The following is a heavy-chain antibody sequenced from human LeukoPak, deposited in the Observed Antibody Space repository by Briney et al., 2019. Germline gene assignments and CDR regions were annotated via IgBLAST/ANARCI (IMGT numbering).Heavy chain of an antibody. CDR3: ARVSQDSRGYKHVFDY. D-gene: IGHD3-22*01. CDR2: INPNSGGT. J-gene: IGHJ4*02. V-gene: IGHV1-2*02. CDR1: GYTFTGYY. Sequence: ASVKVSCKASGYTFTGYYMHWVRQAPGQGLERMGWINPNSGGTNYAQKFQGRVTMTRDTSTSTVYMELSSLRSEDTAVYFCARVSQDSRGYKHVFDYWGQGTLVTVSS.